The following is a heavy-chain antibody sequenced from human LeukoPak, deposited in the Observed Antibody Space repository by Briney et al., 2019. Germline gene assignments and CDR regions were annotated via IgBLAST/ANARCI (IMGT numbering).Heavy chain of an antibody. CDR3: VRRLSYRSSGDY. CDR2: ISYDGSNK. J-gene: IGHJ4*02. Sequence: GGSLRLSCAASGFTFSSYAMHWVRQAPGKGLEWVAVISYDGSNKYYADSVKGRYTISRDNAKTSLYLQMNSLRAEDTAIYYCVRRLSYRSSGDYWGQGTLVTVSS. V-gene: IGHV3-30-3*01. D-gene: IGHD3-10*01. CDR1: GFTFSSYA.